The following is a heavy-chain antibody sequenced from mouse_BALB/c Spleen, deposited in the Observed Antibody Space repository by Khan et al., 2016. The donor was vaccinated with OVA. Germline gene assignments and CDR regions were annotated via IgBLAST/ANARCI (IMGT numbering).Heavy chain of an antibody. D-gene: IGHD2-13*01. J-gene: IGHJ3*01. CDR1: GSSSSSYG. CDR3: AIIFYGDDWFAY. CDR2: IWSDGNT. V-gene: IGHV2-3*01. Sequence: QVQLKESGPGLVAPSQSLSITCTVSGSSSSSYGVSWARQTPGKGLEWLGVIWSDGNTNYHSSLKSRLTITKENSKSQVLLKLNSLQTDDTATYYCAIIFYGDDWFAYWGQGTLVTVSA.